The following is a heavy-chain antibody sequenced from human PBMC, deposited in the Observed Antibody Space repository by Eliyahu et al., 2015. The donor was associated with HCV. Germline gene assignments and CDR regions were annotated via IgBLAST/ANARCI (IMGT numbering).Heavy chain of an antibody. Sequence: EVQLVQSGAEVKKPGESLXISCKGSGYSFPSYWISXVRQMPGKGLXWMGRIDPSDSYTNYSPSFQGHVTISADKSISTAYLQWSSLKASDTAMYYCARLPLAAADDIRFDYWGQGTLVTVSS. V-gene: IGHV5-10-1*03. CDR3: ARLPLAAADDIRFDY. CDR2: IDPSDSYT. J-gene: IGHJ4*02. CDR1: GYSFPSYW. D-gene: IGHD6-13*01.